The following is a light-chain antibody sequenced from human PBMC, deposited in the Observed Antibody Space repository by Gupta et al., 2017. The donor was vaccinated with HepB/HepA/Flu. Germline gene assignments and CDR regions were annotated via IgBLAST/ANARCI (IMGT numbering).Light chain of an antibody. CDR1: QSVSSK. Sequence: EIVMTQSPATLSVSPGERATLSCRASQSVSSKLAWYQQKPGQAPRLLIYGASARATGIPVRFSGSGSGTEFTLTINSLQSEDFAVYHCQQDNAWPLTFGQGTQLEIK. J-gene: IGKJ5*01. V-gene: IGKV3-15*01. CDR2: GAS. CDR3: QQDNAWPLT.